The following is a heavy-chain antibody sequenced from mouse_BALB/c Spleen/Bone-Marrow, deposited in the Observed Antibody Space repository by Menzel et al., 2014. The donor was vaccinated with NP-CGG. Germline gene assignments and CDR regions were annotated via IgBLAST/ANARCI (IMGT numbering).Heavy chain of an antibody. CDR2: ISSGSSTI. J-gene: IGHJ2*01. D-gene: IGHD4-1*01. V-gene: IGHV5-17*02. CDR3: ATGTRDY. Sequence: DVMLVESGGGLVQPGGSRKLSCAASGFTFSSFGMHLVRQAPEKGLEWVAYISSGSSTIYYADTVKGRFTISRDNPKNTLFLQMTSLRSEDTAMYYCATGTRDYWGQGTTLTVSS. CDR1: GFTFSSFG.